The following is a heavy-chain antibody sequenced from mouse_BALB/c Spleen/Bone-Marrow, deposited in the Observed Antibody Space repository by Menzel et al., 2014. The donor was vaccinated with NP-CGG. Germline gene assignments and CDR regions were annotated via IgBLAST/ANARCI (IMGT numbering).Heavy chain of an antibody. CDR1: GFNIKDTY. CDR3: GGYRCFGSCYAMNF. D-gene: IGHD1-1*01. V-gene: IGHV14-3*02. CDR2: IDPANGNT. J-gene: IGHJ4*01. Sequence: VQLQQPGAELVKPGASVKLSCTASGFNIKDTYMYWVKQRPEQGLEWIGRIDPANGNTKYDPKFQGKATITANTSSNTACLQLSNLTSEDTAVYYCGGYRCFGSCYAMNFWGQGTSVTISS.